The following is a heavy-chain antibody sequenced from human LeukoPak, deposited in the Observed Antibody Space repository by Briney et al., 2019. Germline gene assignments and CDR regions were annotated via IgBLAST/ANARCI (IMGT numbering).Heavy chain of an antibody. CDR2: IYYSGST. CDR1: GGSISSYY. Sequence: SETLSLTCTVSGGSISSYYWSWIRQPPGKGLEWIGYIYYSGSTNYSPSLKSRVTISINTSKNQFSLNLTSVTAADTAVYYCARGMYYYDGSGDYWGQGIQVTVSS. CDR3: ARGMYYYDGSGDY. J-gene: IGHJ4*02. V-gene: IGHV4-59*08. D-gene: IGHD3-22*01.